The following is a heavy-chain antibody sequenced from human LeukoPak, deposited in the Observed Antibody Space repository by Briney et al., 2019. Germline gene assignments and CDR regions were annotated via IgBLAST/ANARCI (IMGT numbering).Heavy chain of an antibody. Sequence: GGSLRLSCAVSGFTFSNGWMSWVRQAPGKGLEWVGRIKSKRDGGTTDYAAPVNGRFTISRDDSKNTLYLQMNSLKTEDTAVYYCTTEYYYDSSGLFDYWGQGTLVTVSS. CDR3: TTEYYYDSSGLFDY. CDR1: GFTFSNGW. D-gene: IGHD3-22*01. CDR2: IKSKRDGGTT. V-gene: IGHV3-15*01. J-gene: IGHJ4*02.